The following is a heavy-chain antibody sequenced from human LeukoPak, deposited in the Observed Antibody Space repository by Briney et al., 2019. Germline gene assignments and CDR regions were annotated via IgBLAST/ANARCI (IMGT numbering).Heavy chain of an antibody. CDR2: INPSGGST. V-gene: IGHV1-46*01. J-gene: IGHJ6*02. Sequence: GASVKVSCKASGYTLTSYHMHWVRQAPGQGLEWMGIINPSGGSTSYAQKFQGRVTMTRDTSTSTVYMELSSLRSEDTAVYYCATPVGLYYYGMDVWGQGTTVTVSS. CDR3: ATPVGLYYYGMDV. CDR1: GYTLTSYH. D-gene: IGHD3/OR15-3a*01.